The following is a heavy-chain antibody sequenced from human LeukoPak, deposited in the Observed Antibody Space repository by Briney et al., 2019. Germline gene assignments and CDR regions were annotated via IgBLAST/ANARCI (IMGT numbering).Heavy chain of an antibody. V-gene: IGHV4-59*01. CDR3: ARVMVRGVPRYNWFDP. CDR1: GGSISSYY. Sequence: SETLSLTCTVSGGSISSYYWSWIRQPPGKGLEWIGYIYYSGSTNYNPSLKSRVTISVDTSKNQFSLKLSSVTAADTAVYHCARVMVRGVPRYNWFDPWGQGTLVTVSS. CDR2: IYYSGST. J-gene: IGHJ5*02. D-gene: IGHD3-10*01.